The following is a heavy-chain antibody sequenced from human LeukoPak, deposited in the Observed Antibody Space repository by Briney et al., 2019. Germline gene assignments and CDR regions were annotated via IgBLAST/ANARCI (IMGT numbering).Heavy chain of an antibody. V-gene: IGHV3-7*04. CDR3: ARGPSSGNALNY. Sequence: GGSLRLSCAASGFTFSSYWMSWVRQAPGKGLEWVANIKQDGSEKDYVDSVKGRFTISRDNAKKSLYLQMNSLRAEDTAVYYCARGPSSGNALNYWGQGTLVTVPS. CDR2: IKQDGSEK. CDR1: GFTFSSYW. J-gene: IGHJ4*02. D-gene: IGHD3-16*01.